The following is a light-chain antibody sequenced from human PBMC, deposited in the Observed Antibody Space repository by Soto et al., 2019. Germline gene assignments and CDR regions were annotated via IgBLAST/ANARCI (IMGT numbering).Light chain of an antibody. CDR2: DVS. J-gene: IGLJ1*01. V-gene: IGLV1-40*01. CDR1: RNNIGAGYD. Sequence: QSVLTQPPSVSGAPGQRVTIDCTGTRNNIGAGYDVHWYRQIPGTAPKLMIYDVSKRPSGVPDRFSGSKSGNTASLTISGLQAEDEADYYCCSYAGSYTPYVFGTGTKLTVL. CDR3: CSYAGSYTPYV.